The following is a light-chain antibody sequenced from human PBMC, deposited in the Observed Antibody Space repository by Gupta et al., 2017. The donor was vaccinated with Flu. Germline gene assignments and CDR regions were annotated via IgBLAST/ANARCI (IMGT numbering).Light chain of an antibody. Sequence: SLALPQPPSVSVSPGQTARITCSGNGMPIQYGHWYQQTPGPAPQLVMYVDHKRPSGIPERVSGSNSGARSTLTIITVQAEEEADYYCQSADESCPDPWVFGGGTRLTVL. V-gene: IGLV3-25*02. CDR1: GMPIQY. J-gene: IGLJ3*02. CDR2: VDH. CDR3: QSADESCPDPWV.